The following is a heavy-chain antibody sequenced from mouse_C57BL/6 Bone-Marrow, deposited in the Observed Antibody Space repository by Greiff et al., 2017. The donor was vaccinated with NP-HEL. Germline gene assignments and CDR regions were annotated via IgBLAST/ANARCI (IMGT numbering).Heavy chain of an antibody. J-gene: IGHJ4*01. CDR1: GYTFTDYY. D-gene: IGHD1-1*01. V-gene: IGHV1-26*01. CDR3: SRRESSYGNSYAMDY. CDR2: INPNNGGT. Sequence: EVQLQQSGPELVKPGASVKISCKASGYTFTDYYMNWVKQSHGKSLEWIGDINPNNGGTSYNQKFKGKATLTVDKSSSTAYMELRSLTSADYAVYYCSRRESSYGNSYAMDYWGQGTSVTVSS.